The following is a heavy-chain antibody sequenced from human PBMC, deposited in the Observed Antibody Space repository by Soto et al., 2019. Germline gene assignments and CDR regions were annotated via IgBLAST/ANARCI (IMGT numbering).Heavy chain of an antibody. CDR2: ISYHGTIQ. CDR1: GFTFSNYG. V-gene: IGHV3-30*18. Sequence: PGGSLRLSCAASGFTFSNYGMHWVRQAPGKGLDWVAVISYHGTIQYYADSVKGRFTISRDNSKNTLYLEMNSLRTEDTAVYYCAKVLLAFRGPDNLAYWGQGTLVTVSS. D-gene: IGHD3-3*01. CDR3: AKVLLAFRGPDNLAY. J-gene: IGHJ4*02.